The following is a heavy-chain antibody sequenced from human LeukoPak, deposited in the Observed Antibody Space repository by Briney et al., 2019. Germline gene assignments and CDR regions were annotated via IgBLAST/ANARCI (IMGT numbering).Heavy chain of an antibody. CDR2: ISGSGGST. CDR1: GFTFSSYA. V-gene: IGHV3-23*01. Sequence: GGSLSLSCAASGFTFSSYAMSWVRQAPGKGLEWGSAISGSGGSTYYADSVKGRFTTSRDNSKNTLYLQMNSLRAEDTAVYYCAKGGGYDSGFLWYWGQGTLVTVSS. D-gene: IGHD5-12*01. J-gene: IGHJ4*02. CDR3: AKGGGYDSGFLWY.